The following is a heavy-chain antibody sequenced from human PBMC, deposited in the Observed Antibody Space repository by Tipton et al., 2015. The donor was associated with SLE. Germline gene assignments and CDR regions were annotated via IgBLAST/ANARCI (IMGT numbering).Heavy chain of an antibody. CDR2: IYYSGST. Sequence: TLSLTCTVSGGSISSGGYYWSWVRQHPGKGLEWVGYIYYSGSTYYNPSPKSRVTISVDTSKNQFSLKLSSVTAADTAVYYCASTISEGPYYFDYWGQGTLVTVSS. CDR3: ASTISEGPYYFDY. V-gene: IGHV4-31*03. J-gene: IGHJ4*02. CDR1: GGSISSGGYY. D-gene: IGHD2-2*02.